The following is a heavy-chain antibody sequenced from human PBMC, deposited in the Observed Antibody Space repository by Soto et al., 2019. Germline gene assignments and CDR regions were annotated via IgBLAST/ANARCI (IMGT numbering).Heavy chain of an antibody. CDR2: IIPTFGTA. CDR3: ARSVARPVHIVVVTALYWYFDL. J-gene: IGHJ2*01. CDR1: GGTFSSYA. D-gene: IGHD2-21*02. Sequence: QVQLVQSGAEVKKPGSSVKVSCKASGGTFSSYAISWVRQAPGQGLEWMGGIIPTFGTANYAQKFQGRVTITADESTSTAYMELSSLRSEDTAVYYCARSVARPVHIVVVTALYWYFDLWGRGTLVTVSS. V-gene: IGHV1-69*01.